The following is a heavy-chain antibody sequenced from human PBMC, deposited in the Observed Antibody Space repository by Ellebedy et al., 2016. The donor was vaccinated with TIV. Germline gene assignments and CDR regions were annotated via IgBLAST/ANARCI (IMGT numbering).Heavy chain of an antibody. J-gene: IGHJ4*02. CDR1: GGSISSSSYY. Sequence: SETLSLTCTVSGGSISSSSYYWGWIRQPPGKGLEWIGSIYYSGSTYYNPSLRSRVSISMDTSKNQFSLRLSSVTAADTAVFYCARAVDTAIVIDYWGRGTLVTVSS. CDR3: ARAVDTAIVIDY. CDR2: IYYSGST. V-gene: IGHV4-39*07. D-gene: IGHD5-18*01.